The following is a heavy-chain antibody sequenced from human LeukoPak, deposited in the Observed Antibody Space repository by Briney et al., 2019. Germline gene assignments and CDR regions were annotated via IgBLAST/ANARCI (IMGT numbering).Heavy chain of an antibody. CDR2: ITGSTSYV. Sequence: PGGCLRLSCAASGFTFNTYAMNWVRQAPGKGLEWVSLITGSTSYVNYADSVQRRFTITRDNARSSLYLQLNNLRAEDTAVDYCVRESTSYRYWDYWGPGTLVTFSS. CDR3: VRESTSYRYWDY. V-gene: IGHV3-21*01. D-gene: IGHD2-8*02. CDR1: GFTFNTYA. J-gene: IGHJ4*02.